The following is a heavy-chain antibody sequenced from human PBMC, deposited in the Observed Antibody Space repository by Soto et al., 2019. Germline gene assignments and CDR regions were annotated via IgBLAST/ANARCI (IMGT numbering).Heavy chain of an antibody. Sequence: PGGSLRLSCAASGFTFSSYEMNWVRQAPGKGLEWVSYISSSGSTIYYADSVKGRFTISRDNSKNTLYLQMNSLRAEDTAVYYCAKCAYDYGDSNWFDPWGQGTLVTVSS. CDR3: AKCAYDYGDSNWFDP. CDR2: ISSSGSTI. D-gene: IGHD4-17*01. CDR1: GFTFSSYE. J-gene: IGHJ5*02. V-gene: IGHV3-48*03.